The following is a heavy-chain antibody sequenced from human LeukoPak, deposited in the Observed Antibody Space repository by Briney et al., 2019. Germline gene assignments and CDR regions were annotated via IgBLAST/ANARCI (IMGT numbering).Heavy chain of an antibody. D-gene: IGHD3-22*01. CDR3: NTGLGQWEDENYYDSSGYYRNYYFDY. CDR1: GFTFSNAW. V-gene: IGHV3-15*01. CDR2: IKSKTDGGTT. J-gene: IGHJ4*02. Sequence: GGSLRLSCAASGFTFSNAWMSWVRQAPGKGLEWVGRIKSKTDGGTTDYAAPVKGRFTISRDDSKNTLYLQMNSLKTEDTAVYYCNTGLGQWEDENYYDSSGYYRNYYFDYWGQGTLVTVSS.